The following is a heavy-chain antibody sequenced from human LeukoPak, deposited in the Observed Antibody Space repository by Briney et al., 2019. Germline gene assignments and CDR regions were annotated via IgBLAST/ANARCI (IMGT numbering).Heavy chain of an antibody. V-gene: IGHV3-7*01. Sequence: GGSLRLSCAASGFTFSSYWMSWVRQAPGKGLEWVANIKQDGSEKYYVDSVKGRFTISRDNAKNSLYLQMNSLRAEDTAVYYCARGRTSGGMTTDIDYWGQGTLVTVPS. CDR2: IKQDGSEK. J-gene: IGHJ4*02. CDR3: ARGRTSGGMTTDIDY. CDR1: GFTFSSYW. D-gene: IGHD4-11*01.